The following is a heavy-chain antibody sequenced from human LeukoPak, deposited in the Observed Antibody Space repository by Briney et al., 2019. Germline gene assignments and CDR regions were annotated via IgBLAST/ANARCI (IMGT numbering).Heavy chain of an antibody. CDR2: IYYSGST. D-gene: IGHD4-17*01. CDR1: GGSISSYY. Sequence: SETLSLTCTVSGGSISSYYWSWIRQPPGKGLEWIGYIYYSGSTNYNPSLKSRVTISVDTSKNQFPLKLSSVTAADTAVYYCAREKHDYGDPFDAFDIWGQGTMVTVSS. J-gene: IGHJ3*02. CDR3: AREKHDYGDPFDAFDI. V-gene: IGHV4-59*01.